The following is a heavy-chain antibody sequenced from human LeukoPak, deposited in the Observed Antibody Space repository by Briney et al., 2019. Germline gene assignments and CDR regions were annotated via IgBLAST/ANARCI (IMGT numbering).Heavy chain of an antibody. V-gene: IGHV3-30*18. CDR3: AKDSGYCNSTRCYMNY. D-gene: IGHD2-2*02. CDR2: ISYDGSNK. CDR1: GFTFSSYG. Sequence: GGSLRLSCAASGFTFSSYGMHWVRQAPGKGLEWVAVISYDGSNKYYADSVKGRFTISRDNSKNTLYLQMNSLRAEDTAVYYCAKDSGYCNSTRCYMNYWGQGTLVTVSS. J-gene: IGHJ4*02.